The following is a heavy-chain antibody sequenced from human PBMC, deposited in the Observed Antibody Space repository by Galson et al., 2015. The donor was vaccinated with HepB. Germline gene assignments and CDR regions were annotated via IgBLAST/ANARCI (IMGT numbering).Heavy chain of an antibody. J-gene: IGHJ4*02. CDR1: GFPFNYYA. CDR3: ATEPKMTTDPPK. Sequence: SLRLSCAASGFPFNYYAMTWVRQAPGKRLEWVSSIGVSGATTYYADSVKARFTISRDNSKNTLFLQMNSLRAEDTAIYYCATEPKMTTDPPKWGQGTRVAVSS. CDR2: IGVSGATT. V-gene: IGHV3-23*01. D-gene: IGHD4-17*01.